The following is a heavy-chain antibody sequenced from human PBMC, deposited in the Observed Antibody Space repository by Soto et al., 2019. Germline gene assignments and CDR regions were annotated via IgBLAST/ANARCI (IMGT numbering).Heavy chain of an antibody. CDR3: ARHTRIQFDP. J-gene: IGHJ5*02. V-gene: IGHV4-39*01. CDR1: GDSMTSSSYY. Sequence: QLQLQESGPGLVKPSETLSLTCTVSGDSMTSSSYYWGWIRQPPGKGLEWIGSIYYSERTSYNSGSTYYSPSLKSRVTISGDTSKSQFSLKLSSVTAAYTAVYYCARHTRIQFDPWGQGTLVTVSS. CDR2: IYYSERTSYNSGST.